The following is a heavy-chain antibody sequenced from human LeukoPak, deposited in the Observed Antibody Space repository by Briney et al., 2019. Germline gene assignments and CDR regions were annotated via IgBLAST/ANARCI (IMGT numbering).Heavy chain of an antibody. V-gene: IGHV3-21*01. Sequence: GGSLRLSCEASGFTFRSYAMNWVRQAPGKGLEWVSSISSSSSYIYYADSVKGRFTISRDNAKNSLYLQMNSLRAEDTAVYYCAGLHYYDSSGYYYADYWGQGTLVTVSS. D-gene: IGHD3-22*01. CDR1: GFTFRSYA. CDR3: AGLHYYDSSGYYYADY. J-gene: IGHJ4*02. CDR2: ISSSSSYI.